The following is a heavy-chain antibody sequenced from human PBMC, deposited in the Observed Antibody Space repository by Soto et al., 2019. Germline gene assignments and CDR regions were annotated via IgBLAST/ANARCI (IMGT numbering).Heavy chain of an antibody. CDR1: GGSISSGGYS. D-gene: IGHD4-17*01. CDR3: AREFKRRTTVTTRDAFDI. Sequence: QLRLQESGSGLVKPSQTLSLTCAVSGGSISSGGYSWSWIRQPPGKGLEWIGYIYHSGSTYYNPSLKSRVTISVDRSKNQFSLKLSSVTAADTAVYYCAREFKRRTTVTTRDAFDIWGQGTMVTVSS. J-gene: IGHJ3*02. CDR2: IYHSGST. V-gene: IGHV4-30-2*01.